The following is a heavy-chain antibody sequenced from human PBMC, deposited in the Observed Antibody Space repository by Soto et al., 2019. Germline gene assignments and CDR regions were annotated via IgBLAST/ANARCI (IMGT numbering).Heavy chain of an antibody. CDR2: INAGNGNT. J-gene: IGHJ5*01. D-gene: IGHD5-12*01. V-gene: IGHV1-3*01. CDR3: ARDQISVATILSDWFDP. Sequence: ASVKVSCKASGYTFTSYAMHWVRQAPGQRLEWMGWINAGNGNTKYSQKFQGRVTITRDTSASTAYMELSSLRSEDTAVYYCARDQISVATILSDWFDPWGQGTTVTVSS. CDR1: GYTFTSYA.